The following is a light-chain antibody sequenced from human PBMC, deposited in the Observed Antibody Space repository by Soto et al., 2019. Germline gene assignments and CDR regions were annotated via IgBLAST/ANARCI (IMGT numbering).Light chain of an antibody. CDR1: QSVSSK. Sequence: EIVMTQSPATLSVSPWERATLSCRASQSVSSKLAWYQQKPGQAPRLLIYGASIRATGIPARFSGSGSGTEYTLTISSLQSEDFAVYYCQQYNNWPPLTFGGGTKVDI. CDR2: GAS. J-gene: IGKJ4*01. V-gene: IGKV3-15*01. CDR3: QQYNNWPPLT.